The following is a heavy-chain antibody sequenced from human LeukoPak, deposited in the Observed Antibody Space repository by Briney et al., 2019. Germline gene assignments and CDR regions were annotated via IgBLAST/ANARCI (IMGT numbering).Heavy chain of an antibody. CDR2: IYYSGST. CDR3: AREVTPYY. J-gene: IGHJ4*02. V-gene: IGHV4-39*07. CDR1: GGSISSSSYY. D-gene: IGHD2-21*02. Sequence: PSETLSLTCTVSGGSISSSSYYWGWIREPPGKGLEWIGSIYYSGSTYYNPSLKSRVTISVDTSKNQFSLKLSSVTAADTAVYYCAREVTPYYWGQGTLVTVSS.